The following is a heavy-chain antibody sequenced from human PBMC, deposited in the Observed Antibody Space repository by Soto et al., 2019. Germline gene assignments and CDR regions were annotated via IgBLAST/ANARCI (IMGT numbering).Heavy chain of an antibody. CDR2: IYYSGST. V-gene: IGHV4-30-4*06. CDR3: ASSGLKITYFWFDP. D-gene: IGHD1-26*01. J-gene: IGHJ5*02. Sequence: WVRQKPGKGLEWMGIIYYSGSTYYNPSLKSRVTISVDTSKNQFSLKLSSVTAADTAVYYCASSGLKITYFWFDPWGQGTLVTVSS.